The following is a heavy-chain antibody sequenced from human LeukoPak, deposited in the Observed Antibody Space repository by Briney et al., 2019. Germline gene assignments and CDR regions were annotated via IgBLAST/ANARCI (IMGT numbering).Heavy chain of an antibody. Sequence: PSETLSLTCTVSGGSISNYYWSWIRQPPGKGLEWIGYIYYSGSTNYNPSLKSRVTISVDTSKNQFSLNLSSVTAADTAMYYCARVPDYSNKNWFDPWGQGTLVTVSS. J-gene: IGHJ5*02. V-gene: IGHV4-59*01. CDR2: IYYSGST. CDR1: GGSISNYY. CDR3: ARVPDYSNKNWFDP. D-gene: IGHD4-11*01.